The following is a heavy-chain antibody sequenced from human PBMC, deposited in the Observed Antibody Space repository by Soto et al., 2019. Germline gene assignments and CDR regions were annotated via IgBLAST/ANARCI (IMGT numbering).Heavy chain of an antibody. CDR2: IYYSGST. D-gene: IGHD3-9*01. CDR3: ARSPGYYDILTGYYTSFGAFDI. Sequence: QVQLQESGPGLVKPSETLSLTCTVSGGSISSYYWSWIRQPPGKGLEWIGYIYYSGSTNYNPSLKSRVTISVDTSKNQFSLKLSSVTAADTAVYYCARSPGYYDILTGYYTSFGAFDIWGQGTMVTVSS. V-gene: IGHV4-59*01. J-gene: IGHJ3*02. CDR1: GGSISSYY.